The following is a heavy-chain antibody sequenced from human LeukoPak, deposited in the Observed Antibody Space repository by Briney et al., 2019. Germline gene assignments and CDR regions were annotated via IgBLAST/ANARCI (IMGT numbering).Heavy chain of an antibody. Sequence: SETLSLTCTVSGGSISSYYWSWIRQPPGKGLEWIGYIYHSGSTYYNPSLKSRVTISVDRSKNQFSLKLSSVTAADTAVYYCARVYDYVWGSYRYPTYFDYWGQGTLVAVSS. CDR3: ARVYDYVWGSYRYPTYFDY. V-gene: IGHV4-59*12. CDR2: IYHSGST. D-gene: IGHD3-16*02. CDR1: GGSISSYY. J-gene: IGHJ4*02.